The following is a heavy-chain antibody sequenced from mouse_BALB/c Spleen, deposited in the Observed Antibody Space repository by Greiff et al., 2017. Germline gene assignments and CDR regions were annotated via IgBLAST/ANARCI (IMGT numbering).Heavy chain of an antibody. CDR2: ISSGGSYT. Sequence: EVQRVESGGGLVKPGGSLKLSCAASGFTFSSYAMSWVRQSPEKRLEWVAEISSGGSYTYYPDTVTGRFTISRDNAKNTLYLEMSSLRSEDTAMYYCARSYDGYSWGQGTSVTVSS. J-gene: IGHJ4*01. CDR3: ARSYDGYS. CDR1: GFTFSSYA. D-gene: IGHD2-3*01. V-gene: IGHV5-9-4*01.